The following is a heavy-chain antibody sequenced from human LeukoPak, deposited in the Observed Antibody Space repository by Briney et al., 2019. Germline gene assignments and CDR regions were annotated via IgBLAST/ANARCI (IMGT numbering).Heavy chain of an antibody. D-gene: IGHD2-8*01. J-gene: IGHJ4*02. CDR3: ATLLYSSGHDDY. V-gene: IGHV1-24*01. Sequence: GAAMKVSCKVSGFSLTELSMHWVRQAPGKGLEWMGGFEPEDSETVYAQSFQGRLTMTEDTSTGTAYMELTSLTSEDTAIYFCATLLYSSGHDDYWGQGTLVTVSS. CDR2: FEPEDSET. CDR1: GFSLTELS.